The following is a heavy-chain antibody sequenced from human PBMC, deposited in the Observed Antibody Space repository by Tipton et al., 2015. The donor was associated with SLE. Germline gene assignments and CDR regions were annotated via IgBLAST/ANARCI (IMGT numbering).Heavy chain of an antibody. J-gene: IGHJ2*01. Sequence: TPSLTCTVSGGSISSDRYFWSWIRQPAGKGLEWIGRICASGATNYNPSFKSRLTISIDTSKNYFSLNLSSVTAADTAVYFCARDPLAVGDGESLDLWGRGTLVTVSS. CDR3: ARDPLAVGDGESLDL. CDR1: GGSISSDRYF. V-gene: IGHV4-61*02. D-gene: IGHD1-26*01. CDR2: ICASGAT.